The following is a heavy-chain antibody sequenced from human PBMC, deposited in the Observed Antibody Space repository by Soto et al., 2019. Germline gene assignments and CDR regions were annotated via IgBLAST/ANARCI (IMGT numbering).Heavy chain of an antibody. CDR3: ARTPRNSGSYQCDY. Sequence: GGSLRLSCAASGFTFSDYYMTWIRQAPGKGLEWVSYISSGGGTIHYADSVKGRFTISRDNAKTSLYLQMNSLRAEDKAVYYCARTPRNSGSYQCDYWGQGTLVTVSS. J-gene: IGHJ4*02. V-gene: IGHV3-11*01. D-gene: IGHD3-10*01. CDR1: GFTFSDYY. CDR2: ISSGGGTI.